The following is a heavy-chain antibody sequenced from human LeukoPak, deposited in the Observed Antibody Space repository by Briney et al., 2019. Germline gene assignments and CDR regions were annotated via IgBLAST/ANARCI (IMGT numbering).Heavy chain of an antibody. CDR2: IYYSGST. D-gene: IGHD3-22*01. CDR3: ATSDSSGYYVDY. V-gene: IGHV4-39*07. Sequence: PSETLSLTCTVSGGSISSSSYYWGWIRQPPGKGLEWIGSIYYSGSTYYNPSLKSRVTISVDTSKNQFSLKLNSVTAADTAVYYCATSDSSGYYVDYWGQGTLVTVSS. J-gene: IGHJ4*02. CDR1: GGSISSSSYY.